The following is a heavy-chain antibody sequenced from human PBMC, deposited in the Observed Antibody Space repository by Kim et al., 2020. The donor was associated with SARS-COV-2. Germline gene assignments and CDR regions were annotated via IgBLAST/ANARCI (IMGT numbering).Heavy chain of an antibody. CDR3: ASLVGQAAAYYYYMDV. CDR1: GFTFSSNY. Sequence: GGSLRLSCAASGFTFSSNYMSWVRQAPGKGLEWVSVIYSGGSTYYADSVEGRLSISTHDSNNTLYLQMNSMRAEDTAVYYCASLVGQAAAYYYYMDVWGKGTTVTVSS. V-gene: IGHV3-53*01. CDR2: IYSGGST. J-gene: IGHJ6*03. D-gene: IGHD6-13*01.